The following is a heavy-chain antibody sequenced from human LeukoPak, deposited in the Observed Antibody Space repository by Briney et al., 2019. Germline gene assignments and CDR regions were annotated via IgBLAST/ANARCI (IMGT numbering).Heavy chain of an antibody. CDR3: ARQTQDTIFGVVIPNNWFDP. CDR1: GYSFTSYW. Sequence: GESLKISCKSSGYSFTSYWIGWVRQMPGKGLEWMGIIYPGDSDTRYSPSFQGQVTISADKSISTAYLQWSSLKASDTAMYYCARQTQDTIFGVVIPNNWFDPWGQGTLVTVSS. J-gene: IGHJ5*02. CDR2: IYPGDSDT. D-gene: IGHD3-3*01. V-gene: IGHV5-51*01.